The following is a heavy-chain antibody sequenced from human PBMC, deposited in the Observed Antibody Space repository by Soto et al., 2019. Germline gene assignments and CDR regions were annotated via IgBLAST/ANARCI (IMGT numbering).Heavy chain of an antibody. Sequence: QVQLVQSGAEVKKPGSSVKVSCKASGGTFSSSAISWVRQAPGQGLEWMGGIIPIFGTANYAQKFQGRVTKTADESTSTAYRELSSLRSEDTAVYYCAREIVVVVAANTPNIDYYYGMDVWGQGTTVTVSS. CDR3: AREIVVVVAANTPNIDYYYGMDV. CDR2: IIPIFGTA. CDR1: GGTFSSSA. J-gene: IGHJ6*02. D-gene: IGHD2-15*01. V-gene: IGHV1-69*01.